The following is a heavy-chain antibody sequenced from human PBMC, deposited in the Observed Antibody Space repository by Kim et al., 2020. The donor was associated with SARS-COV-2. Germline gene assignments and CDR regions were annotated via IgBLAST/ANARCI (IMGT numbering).Heavy chain of an antibody. Sequence: GGSLRLSCAASGFIFNNYAMSWVRQGPGKGLEWISAISDTGKSTYYADSVRGRFTISRDNAKNMLYIQLNNLRAEDTARYYCSKASRRARTGNSFYYWGQGTPVTVSS. CDR3: SKASRRARTGNSFYY. D-gene: IGHD1-1*01. CDR1: GFIFNNYA. CDR2: ISDTGKST. V-gene: IGHV3-23*01. J-gene: IGHJ4*02.